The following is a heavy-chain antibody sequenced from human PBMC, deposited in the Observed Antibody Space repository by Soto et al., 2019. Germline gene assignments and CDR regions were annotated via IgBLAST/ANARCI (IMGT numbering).Heavy chain of an antibody. Sequence: PGGSLRLSCAASGLTFTNYAMSWVRQAPGKGLEWVSGISASGRDTYYADSVKDRFTISRDGSKNTLYLQMNSLRAEDTAIYYCAKGKTSGWYYFDSWGQGALVTVSS. CDR3: AKGKTSGWYYFDS. CDR1: GLTFTNYA. V-gene: IGHV3-23*01. J-gene: IGHJ4*02. CDR2: ISASGRDT. D-gene: IGHD6-19*01.